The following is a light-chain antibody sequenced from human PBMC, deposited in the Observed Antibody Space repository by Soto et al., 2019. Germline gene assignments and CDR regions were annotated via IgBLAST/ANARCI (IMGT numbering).Light chain of an antibody. CDR2: EVS. J-gene: IGLJ2*01. Sequence: QSALTQPASVSGSPGQSITTSCTGTSSDVGAYGYVSWYQQHPCKAPKLMIYEVSYRPSGVSNRFSGSKSGNAASLTISGLQAEDEADYYCSSYTTSSTVVFGGGTQLTVL. CDR1: SSDVGAYGY. CDR3: SSYTTSSTVV. V-gene: IGLV2-14*01.